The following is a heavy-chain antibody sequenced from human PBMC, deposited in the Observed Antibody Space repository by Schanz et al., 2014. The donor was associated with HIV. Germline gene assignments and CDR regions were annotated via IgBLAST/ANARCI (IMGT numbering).Heavy chain of an antibody. CDR3: ARVEGPPTFYYYYYGSDV. CDR1: GFTLSSYS. D-gene: IGHD4-4*01. V-gene: IGHV3-48*01. Sequence: EVQLVESGGGLEQPGGSLRLSCEASGFTLSSYSMNWVRQAPGKGLEWISYISGSSSTIYYAGSVKGRFTISRDNSKNTLFLQMNSLRAEDTAVYYCARVEGPPTFYYYYYGSDVWGQGTAVTVSS. J-gene: IGHJ6*02. CDR2: ISGSSSTI.